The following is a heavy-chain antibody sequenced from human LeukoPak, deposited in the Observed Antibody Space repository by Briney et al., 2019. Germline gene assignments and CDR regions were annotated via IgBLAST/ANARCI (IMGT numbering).Heavy chain of an antibody. CDR3: ARQLGYCSSTSCYADKFDY. J-gene: IGHJ4*02. Sequence: SQTLSLTCTVSARSISSSSYYCGWIRQPPGNGWEWIGSIYESGSTYYNPSLKNRVTISVDTSKNHFALKLRSVTAADTAVYYCARQLGYCSSTSCYADKFDYWGQGTLVTVSS. V-gene: IGHV4-39*01. CDR2: IYESGST. D-gene: IGHD2-2*01. CDR1: ARSISSSSYY.